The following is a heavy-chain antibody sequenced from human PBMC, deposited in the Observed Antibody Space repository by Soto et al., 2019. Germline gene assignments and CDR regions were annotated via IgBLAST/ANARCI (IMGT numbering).Heavy chain of an antibody. Sequence: SVKVSCKASGGTFSRYAISWVRQAPGQGLEWMGGIIPIFGTANYAQKFQGRVTITADESTSTAYMELSSLRSEHTAVYYCARGPPLYVYFDYWGQGTLVTVSS. CDR1: GGTFSRYA. J-gene: IGHJ4*02. CDR2: IIPIFGTA. D-gene: IGHD3-16*01. V-gene: IGHV1-69*13. CDR3: ARGPPLYVYFDY.